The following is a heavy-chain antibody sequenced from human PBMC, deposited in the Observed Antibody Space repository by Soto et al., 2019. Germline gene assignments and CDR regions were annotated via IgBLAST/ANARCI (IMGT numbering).Heavy chain of an antibody. Sequence: QVQLVESGGGLVKPGGSLRLSCAASGFTFGDYYMTWIRQAPGKGLEWVSFIGNRGTGIYYADSVKGRFTIFRDNAKNSVYLQMNSLRVEDTAMYYCARDLRAVGMASRFDPWGQGTLSTVSS. CDR3: ARDLRAVGMASRFDP. J-gene: IGHJ5*02. V-gene: IGHV3-11*01. CDR1: GFTFGDYY. CDR2: IGNRGTGI. D-gene: IGHD6-13*01.